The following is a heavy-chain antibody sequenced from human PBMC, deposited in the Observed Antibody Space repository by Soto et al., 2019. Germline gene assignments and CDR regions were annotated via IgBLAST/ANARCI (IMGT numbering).Heavy chain of an antibody. CDR3: ARGAGDFSGPDSFDI. CDR1: GDSIIRSF. V-gene: IGHV4-59*01. J-gene: IGHJ3*02. D-gene: IGHD3-10*01. Sequence: QVQLQESGPRLVKSSETLSLVCSVSGDSIIRSFWGWIRQSPGKGLDYIGYISDSGVTDYDPSLNSRVTISAATSKNQCSLRRTSVPAADTAMYYCARGAGDFSGPDSFDIWGQGTMVTVSS. CDR2: ISDSGVT.